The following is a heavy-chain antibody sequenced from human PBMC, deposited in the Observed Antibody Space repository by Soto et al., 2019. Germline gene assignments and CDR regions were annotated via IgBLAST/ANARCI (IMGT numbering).Heavy chain of an antibody. CDR2: ISSSSSTI. D-gene: IGHD3-22*01. J-gene: IGHJ3*02. V-gene: IGHV3-48*01. CDR1: GFTFSSYS. CDR3: ARGVYYDTNGPLWDAFAI. Sequence: PGGSLRLSCAASGFTFSSYSMNWVRQAPGKGLEWVSYISSSSSTIYYADSVKGRFTISRDNAKNSLYLQMNSLRAEDTAVYYCARGVYYDTNGPLWDAFAISARRTTVTVSS.